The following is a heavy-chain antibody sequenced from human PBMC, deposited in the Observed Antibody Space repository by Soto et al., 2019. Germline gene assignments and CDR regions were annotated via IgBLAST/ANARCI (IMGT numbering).Heavy chain of an antibody. CDR1: GFIFSKYA. J-gene: IGHJ4*02. CDR3: AVPTGIEVTGPDY. V-gene: IGHV3-23*01. D-gene: IGHD6-19*01. Sequence: GGSLRLSCKASGFIFSKYAMSWVRQAPGKGLQWVSAIGGSGGDTYYADSVKGRFTISRDNSRDTLHLQMSSLRADDTAIYYCAVPTGIEVTGPDYWGQGTLVTVSS. CDR2: IGGSGGDT.